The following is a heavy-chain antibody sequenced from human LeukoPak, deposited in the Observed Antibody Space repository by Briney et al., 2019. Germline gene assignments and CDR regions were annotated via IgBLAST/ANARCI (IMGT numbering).Heavy chain of an antibody. Sequence: PGGSLRLSCAASGFTFSSYSMNWVRQAPGKGLEWVSSISSSSSYIYYADSVKGRFTISRDNSKNTLYLQMNSLRAEDTAVYYCARASVDTAMANLHYFDYWGQGTLVTVSS. CDR2: ISSSSSYI. D-gene: IGHD5-18*01. CDR3: ARASVDTAMANLHYFDY. CDR1: GFTFSSYS. V-gene: IGHV3-21*01. J-gene: IGHJ4*02.